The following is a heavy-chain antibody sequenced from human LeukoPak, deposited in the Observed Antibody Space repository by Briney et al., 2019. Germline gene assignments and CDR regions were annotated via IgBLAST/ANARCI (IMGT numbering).Heavy chain of an antibody. Sequence: SQTLSLTCTVSGGSNSSGSYYWSWVRQPAGKGLEWIGRIYTSGSTNYNPSLKSRVTISVDTSKNQFSLKLSSVTAADTAVYYCARAMVVTYYFDYWGQGTLVTVSS. D-gene: IGHD4-23*01. CDR3: ARAMVVTYYFDY. CDR1: GGSNSSGSYY. V-gene: IGHV4-61*02. J-gene: IGHJ4*02. CDR2: IYTSGST.